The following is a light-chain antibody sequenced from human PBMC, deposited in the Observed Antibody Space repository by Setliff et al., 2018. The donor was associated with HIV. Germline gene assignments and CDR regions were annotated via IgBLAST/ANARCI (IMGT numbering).Light chain of an antibody. CDR2: DVV. J-gene: IGLJ2*01. CDR1: SSDVGGYYY. Sequence: QSALTQPRSVSGSPGQSVTISCTGTSSDVGGYYYVSWYQHYPDRAPRLIIYDVVKRPSGVPDRFSGSKSGNTASLTISGLQAEDEADYHCCSYAGTHTYVLFGGGTKVTVL. CDR3: CSYAGTHTYVL. V-gene: IGLV2-11*01.